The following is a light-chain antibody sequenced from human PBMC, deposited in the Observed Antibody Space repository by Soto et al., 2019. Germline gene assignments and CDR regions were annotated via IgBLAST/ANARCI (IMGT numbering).Light chain of an antibody. CDR2: ASS. V-gene: IGLV2-14*01. J-gene: IGLJ1*01. CDR3: SSYTSGSTLYV. CDR1: SSDVGSYNY. Sequence: QSALTQPASVSGSPGQLITISCTGTSSDVGSYNYVSWYQHHPGKAPRLMIYASSNRPSGVSHRFSGSRSGNTASLTISGLQAEDEADYYCSSYTSGSTLYVFGTGTKGTVL.